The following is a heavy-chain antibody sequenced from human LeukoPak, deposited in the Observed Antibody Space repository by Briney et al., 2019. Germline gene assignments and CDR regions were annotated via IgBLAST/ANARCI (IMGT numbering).Heavy chain of an antibody. V-gene: IGHV4-4*07. D-gene: IGHD5-24*01. Sequence: SETLSLTCTASGGSISSYYWSWIRQPAVKGLEWIGRIYTSGSTNYNPSLKSRVTMSVDTSKNQFSLKLSSVTAADTAVYYCARVGRDGYNYYYFDYWGQGTLVTVPS. CDR2: IYTSGST. CDR3: ARVGRDGYNYYYFDY. J-gene: IGHJ4*02. CDR1: GGSISSYY.